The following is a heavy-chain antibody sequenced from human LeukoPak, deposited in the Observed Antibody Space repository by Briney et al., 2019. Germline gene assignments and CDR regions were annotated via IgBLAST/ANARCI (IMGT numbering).Heavy chain of an antibody. CDR2: IINDWSSI. CDR1: DFSFSSHW. Sequence: GGSLRLSCATSDFSFSSHWMHWVRQAPGKGLEWVSRIINDWSSISYADSGKGRFTISRDNAKNTLYLQMNSLRAEATAVYYCARGHVPGTDRHWDYWGQGVLVTVSS. CDR3: ARGHVPGTDRHWDY. V-gene: IGHV3-74*01. D-gene: IGHD6-19*01. J-gene: IGHJ4*02.